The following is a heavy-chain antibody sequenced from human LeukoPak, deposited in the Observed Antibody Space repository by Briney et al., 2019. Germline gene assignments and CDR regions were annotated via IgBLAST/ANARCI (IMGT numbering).Heavy chain of an antibody. V-gene: IGHV4-59*08. CDR2: VYYSGST. CDR3: ATYTRHCSGGTCYSIDY. CDR1: GDSISSYR. J-gene: IGHJ4*02. Sequence: TSETLSLTCTVSGDSISSYRWTWIRQPPGRGLEWIGYVYYSGSTNYNPSLKSRVTISLDTSNNQFSLRLTSVTAADTAIYYCATYTRHCSGGTCYSIDYWGQGTLVTVSS. D-gene: IGHD2-15*01.